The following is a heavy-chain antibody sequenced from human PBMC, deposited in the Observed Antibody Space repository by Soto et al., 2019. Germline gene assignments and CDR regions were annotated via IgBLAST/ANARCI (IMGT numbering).Heavy chain of an antibody. CDR2: ISGSGGST. CDR1: GFTFSSYA. J-gene: IGHJ4*02. D-gene: IGHD1-26*01. Sequence: EVQLLESGGGLVQPGGSLRLSCAASGFTFSSYAMRWVRQAPGKGLEWVSAISGSGGSTYYADSVKGRFTISRDNSKNTRYLQMNSLRAEDTTVYYCASRGSGSYYDYWGQVTLVTVSS. V-gene: IGHV3-23*01. CDR3: ASRGSGSYYDY.